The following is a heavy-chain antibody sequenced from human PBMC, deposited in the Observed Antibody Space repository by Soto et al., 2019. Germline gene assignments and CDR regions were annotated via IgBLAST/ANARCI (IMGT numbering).Heavy chain of an antibody. Sequence: PGGSLRLSCAASGFTFSSYGMHWVRQAPGKGLEWVALIWYDGGDKYYADSVKGRFTISRDNSKNTLYLQMNSLRAEDTAVYYCAKPSSTWGDYYYYPMDVWGQVTTVTVSS. CDR1: GFTFSSYG. V-gene: IGHV3-30*02. D-gene: IGHD6-13*01. CDR3: AKPSSTWGDYYYYPMDV. CDR2: IWYDGGDK. J-gene: IGHJ6*02.